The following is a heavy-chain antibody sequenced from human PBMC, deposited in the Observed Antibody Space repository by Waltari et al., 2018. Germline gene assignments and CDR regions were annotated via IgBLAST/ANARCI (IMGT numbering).Heavy chain of an antibody. Sequence: QVQLVQAGAEVKKPGSSVKVSCKASGGTFSSYAISWVGPAPGQGLEWMGGIIPILGIANSAQKFQGRVTITADEPTSTAYMELSSLRSEDTAVYYCARGGLGGSYHSNYWGQGTLVTVSS. D-gene: IGHD1-26*01. CDR1: GGTFSSYA. V-gene: IGHV1-69*04. CDR2: IIPILGIA. CDR3: ARGGLGGSYHSNY. J-gene: IGHJ4*02.